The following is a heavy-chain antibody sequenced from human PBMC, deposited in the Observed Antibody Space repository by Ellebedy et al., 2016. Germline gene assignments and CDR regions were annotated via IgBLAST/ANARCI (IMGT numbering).Heavy chain of an antibody. Sequence: SETLSLTCTVSGGSISSYYWSWIRQPPGKGLEWIGYIYYIGSTNYHPSLKSRVTISLDTSKKQFSLKLNSVTAADTAVYYCARLVVPPHTSYYFYYYMDVWGKGTTVTVSS. CDR3: ARLVVPPHTSYYFYYYMDV. J-gene: IGHJ6*03. CDR2: IYYIGST. V-gene: IGHV4-59*01. D-gene: IGHD2-2*01. CDR1: GGSISSYY.